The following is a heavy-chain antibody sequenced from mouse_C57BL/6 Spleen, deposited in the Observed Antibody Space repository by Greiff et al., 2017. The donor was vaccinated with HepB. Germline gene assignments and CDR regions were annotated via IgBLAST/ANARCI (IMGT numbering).Heavy chain of an antibody. J-gene: IGHJ3*01. D-gene: IGHD2-4*01. CDR3: ARGCYYDYGFAY. CDR1: GYTFTSYW. V-gene: IGHV1-50*01. CDR2: IDPSDRYT. Sequence: QVQLQQPGAELVKPGASVKLSCKASGYTFTSYWMQWVKQRPGQGLEWIGEIDPSDRYTNYNQKFKGKATLTVDTSSSTAYMQLSSLTSEDTAVYYCARGCYYDYGFAYWGQGTLVTVSA.